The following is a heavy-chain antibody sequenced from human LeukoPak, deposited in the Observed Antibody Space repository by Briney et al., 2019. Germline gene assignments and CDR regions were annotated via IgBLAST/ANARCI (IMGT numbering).Heavy chain of an antibody. V-gene: IGHV3-7*01. CDR3: AREEMDIVVVPAAIVWGDYFDY. CDR1: GFTFSGYA. CDR2: IKQDGSEK. Sequence: GGSLRLSCAASGFTFSGYAMSWVRQAPGKGLEWVANIKQDGSEKYYVDSVKGRFTISRDNAKNSLYLQMNSLRAEDTAVYYCAREEMDIVVVPAAIVWGDYFDYWGQGTLVTVSS. J-gene: IGHJ4*02. D-gene: IGHD2-2*03.